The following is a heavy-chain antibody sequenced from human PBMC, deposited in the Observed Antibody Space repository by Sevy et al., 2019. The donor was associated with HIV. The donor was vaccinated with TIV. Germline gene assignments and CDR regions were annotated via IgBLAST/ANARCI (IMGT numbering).Heavy chain of an antibody. D-gene: IGHD3-10*01. CDR1: AFTVSSNY. Sequence: GGSLRLSCAASAFTVSSNYMSWVRQAPGKGLEWVSVIYSGGSTYYADSVKGRFTISRDNSKNTLYLQMNSLRAEDTAVYYCAREGSGGFDYWGQGTLVTVSS. CDR3: AREGSGGFDY. V-gene: IGHV3-53*01. CDR2: IYSGGST. J-gene: IGHJ4*02.